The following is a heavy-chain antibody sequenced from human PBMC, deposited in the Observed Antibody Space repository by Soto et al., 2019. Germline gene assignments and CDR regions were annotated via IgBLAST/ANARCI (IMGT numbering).Heavy chain of an antibody. J-gene: IGHJ4*02. V-gene: IGHV3-23*01. CDR2: ISGSGGGT. D-gene: IGHD6-25*01. CDR3: AKHAAAAAPDY. Sequence: EVQLLESGGGLVQPGGSLRLSCAASGFTFSNYAMSWVRQAPGKGLEWVSLISGSGGGTYYADSVKGRFTISRDNSENTLSLQMKSLRAEDTAVYYCAKHAAAAAPDYWGQGTLVTVSS. CDR1: GFTFSNYA.